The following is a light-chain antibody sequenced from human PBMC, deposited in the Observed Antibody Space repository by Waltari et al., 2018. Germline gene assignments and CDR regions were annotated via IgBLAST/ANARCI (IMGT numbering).Light chain of an antibody. CDR3: QHYVHLPAT. CDR1: QSVGKF. Sequence: EIVLTQSPGTLSLSPGERATLSCWASQSVGKFLAWYQQKPGQAPRLLIYGASSRATGIPDRFSGSGSGTDFSLTINRLEPEDFAVYYCQHYVHLPATFGQGTKVEI. CDR2: GAS. V-gene: IGKV3-20*01. J-gene: IGKJ1*01.